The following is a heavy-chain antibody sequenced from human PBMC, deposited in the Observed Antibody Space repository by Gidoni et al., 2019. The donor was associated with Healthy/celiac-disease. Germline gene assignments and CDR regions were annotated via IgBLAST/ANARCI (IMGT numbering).Heavy chain of an antibody. CDR2: IYNTDSP. D-gene: IGHD3-10*01. CDR1: GFTVSSNY. Sequence: EVQLVDSGGGLVQPGGSLRLACAASGFTVSSNYMSWVRQAPGKGLEWVSVIYNTDSPYYPDSVKGRFPISRANSTNTLYLQMNSLRAEATAVYYCARGDGLGSYNYWGQGSLVTVSS. CDR3: ARGDGLGSYNY. V-gene: IGHV3-66*01. J-gene: IGHJ4*02.